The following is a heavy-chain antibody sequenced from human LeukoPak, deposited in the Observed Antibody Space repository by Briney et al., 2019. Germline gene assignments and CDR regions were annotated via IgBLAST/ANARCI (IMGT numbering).Heavy chain of an antibody. CDR1: GFTFSRYA. CDR3: ARVDTAMGSLDY. CDR2: IWYDGSNK. J-gene: IGHJ4*02. D-gene: IGHD5-18*01. V-gene: IGHV3-33*01. Sequence: GGSLRLSCAASGFTFSRYAMHWVRQAPGKGLEGVAIIWYDGSNKNYVDSVKGRFTISRDNGENTLYLQMNSLRAEDTAVYYCARVDTAMGSLDYWGQGILVTVSS.